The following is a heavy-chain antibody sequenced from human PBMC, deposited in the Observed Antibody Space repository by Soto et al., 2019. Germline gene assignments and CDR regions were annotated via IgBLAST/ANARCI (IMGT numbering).Heavy chain of an antibody. J-gene: IGHJ4*02. D-gene: IGHD3-3*01. CDR3: GRNPIFGLIPDYFDY. CDR2: ISYSGTT. Sequence: QLQLQESGPGLVKPSETLSLSCTVSGGSISSSSYYWGWIRQPPGKGPEWIGSISYSGTTYYNPSLKGRVTISVDTAKNQFSLKLTSVSAADTAVYYCGRNPIFGLIPDYFDYWGQGALVSVSS. CDR1: GGSISSSSYY. V-gene: IGHV4-39*01.